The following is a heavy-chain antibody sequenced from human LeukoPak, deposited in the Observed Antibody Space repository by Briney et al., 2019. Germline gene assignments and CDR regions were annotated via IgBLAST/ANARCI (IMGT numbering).Heavy chain of an antibody. CDR3: ARDYYGDYGLLDY. CDR2: IIPIFGTA. CDR1: GGTFSSYA. J-gene: IGHJ4*02. V-gene: IGHV1-69*05. D-gene: IGHD4-17*01. Sequence: SVKVSCRASGGTFSSYAISWVRQAPGQGLEWMGGIIPIFGTANYAQKFQGRVTITTDESTSTAYMELSSLRSEDSAVYYCARDYYGDYGLLDYWGQGTLVTVSS.